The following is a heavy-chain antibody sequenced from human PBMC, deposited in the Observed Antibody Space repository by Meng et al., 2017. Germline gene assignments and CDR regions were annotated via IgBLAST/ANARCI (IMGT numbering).Heavy chain of an antibody. J-gene: IGHJ4*02. D-gene: IGHD3-16*01. CDR3: ARTRGDYYFDY. Sequence: QGPLAEAGPGLVRPSETLSLSCAVSGDCVTVGSHYWSWIRQPPGKGLEWIGYIDYGGSTSYNPSLRSRVTISVDTSNNQFSLKLSSVTAADTAVFYCARTRGDYYFDYWGQGTLVTVSS. V-gene: IGHV4-61*01. CDR1: GDCVTVGSHY. CDR2: IDYGGST.